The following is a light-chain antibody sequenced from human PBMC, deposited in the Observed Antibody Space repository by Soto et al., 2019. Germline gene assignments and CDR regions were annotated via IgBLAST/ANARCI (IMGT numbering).Light chain of an antibody. J-gene: IGKJ1*01. CDR3: QQYGESDSGWT. CDR2: GAS. CDR1: QSGSSTF. Sequence: EIVLTQSPGTLSLSPGERATLSCRASQSGSSTFFAWYQQKPGQAPRLLIYGASNRAAGIPDRFSGSGSGTDFTLTISRLEPEDFAVYFCQQYGESDSGWTFGQGTNVDIK. V-gene: IGKV3-20*01.